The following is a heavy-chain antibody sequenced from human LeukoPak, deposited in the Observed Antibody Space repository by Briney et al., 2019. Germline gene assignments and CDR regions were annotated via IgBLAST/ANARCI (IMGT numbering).Heavy chain of an antibody. Sequence: GGSLRLSCAASGFTFSSYAMHWVRQAPAKGLEWVAVIWYDGSKKYYADSVKGRFTISRDNSKNTLYLQMNSLRAEDTAVYSCARDRAYDSSGPDYWGQGTVVTVTS. V-gene: IGHV3-33*08. CDR2: IWYDGSKK. CDR3: ARDRAYDSSGPDY. J-gene: IGHJ4*02. D-gene: IGHD3-22*01. CDR1: GFTFSSYA.